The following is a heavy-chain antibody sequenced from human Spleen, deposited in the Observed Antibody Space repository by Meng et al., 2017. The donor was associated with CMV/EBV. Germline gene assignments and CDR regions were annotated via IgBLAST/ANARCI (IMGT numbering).Heavy chain of an antibody. CDR3: AREDHYSSSFDY. D-gene: IGHD6-13*01. Sequence: GESLKISCAASGFTFSSYWMSWVRQAPGKGLECVAFIRYDGNNKYYADSVKGRFTISRDNSKNTLYLQMNSLRAEDTAVYYCAREDHYSSSFDYWGQGTLVTVSS. CDR1: GFTFSSYW. J-gene: IGHJ4*02. V-gene: IGHV3-30*02. CDR2: IRYDGNNK.